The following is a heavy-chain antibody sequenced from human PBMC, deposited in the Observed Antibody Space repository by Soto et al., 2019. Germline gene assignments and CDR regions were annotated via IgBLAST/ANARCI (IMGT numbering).Heavy chain of an antibody. D-gene: IGHD1-26*01. Sequence: SETLSLTCAVSGGSISIYDWSWRRQPAGEGLEWIGRIYSSGSTNYNPSLKSRVSMSVDTSKNQLSLNLISVTAADTAVYYCARSGGSFNLDYWGLGTLVTVSS. CDR3: ARSGGSFNLDY. V-gene: IGHV4-4*07. CDR1: GGSISIYD. CDR2: IYSSGST. J-gene: IGHJ4*02.